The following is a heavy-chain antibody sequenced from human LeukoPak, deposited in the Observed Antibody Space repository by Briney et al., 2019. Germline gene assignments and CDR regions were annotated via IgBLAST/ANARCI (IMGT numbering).Heavy chain of an antibody. CDR2: ISAYNGNT. V-gene: IGHV1-18*01. D-gene: IGHD4-4*01. J-gene: IGHJ6*02. Sequence: ASVKVSCKASGYTFTSYGISWVRQAPGQGLEWMGWISAYNGNTNYAQKLQGRVTMTTDTSTSTAYMELRSLRSDDTAVYYCASQLQTPVTTFYYYYGMDVWGQGTTVTVSS. CDR3: ASQLQTPVTTFYYYYGMDV. CDR1: GYTFTSYG.